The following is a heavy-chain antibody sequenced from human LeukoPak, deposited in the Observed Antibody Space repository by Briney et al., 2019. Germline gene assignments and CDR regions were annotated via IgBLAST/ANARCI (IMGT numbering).Heavy chain of an antibody. D-gene: IGHD1-26*01. CDR1: GFTFSSYA. J-gene: IGHJ4*02. V-gene: IGHV3-23*01. CDR2: ISGSGGSR. Sequence: GGSLRLSCAASGFTFSSYAMSWVRQAPGKGLEWVSAISGSGGSRYCADSVKGRFTISRDNSKNTLYLQMNSLRAEDTAVYYCASRIVGAKDYWGQGTLVTVSS. CDR3: ASRIVGAKDY.